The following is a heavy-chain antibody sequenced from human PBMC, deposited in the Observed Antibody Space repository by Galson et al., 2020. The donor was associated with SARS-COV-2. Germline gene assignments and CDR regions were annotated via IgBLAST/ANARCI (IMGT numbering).Heavy chain of an antibody. J-gene: IGHJ4*02. V-gene: IGHV1-8*01. CDR3: ARGGARCSRTSCYYFDY. D-gene: IGHD2-2*01. Sequence: GESLKISCKASGYTFTSYDINWVRQATGQGLEWMGWMNPNSGNTGYAQKFQGRVTMTRNTSITTAYMELSSLRSEDTAVYYCARGGARCSRTSCYYFDYWGQGTLVTVSS. CDR2: MNPNSGNT. CDR1: GYTFTSYD.